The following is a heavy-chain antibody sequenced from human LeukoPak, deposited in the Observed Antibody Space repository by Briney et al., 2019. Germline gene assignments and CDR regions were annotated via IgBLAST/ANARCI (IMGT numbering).Heavy chain of an antibody. CDR2: LSSSSTYI. V-gene: IGHV3-21*06. Sequence: PGRSLRLSCAASGFTFSGYSMNWVRQAPGKGLEWVSALSSSSTYIYYVDSVKGRFTISRDNAKNSLYLQMNSLRAEDTAMYFCARVRRRSSAYDYSDYWGQGTLVTVSA. CDR1: GFTFSGYS. CDR3: ARVRRRSSAYDYSDY. J-gene: IGHJ4*02. D-gene: IGHD5-12*01.